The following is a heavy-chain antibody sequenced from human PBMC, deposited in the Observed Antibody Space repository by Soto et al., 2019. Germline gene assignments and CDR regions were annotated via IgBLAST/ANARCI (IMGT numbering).Heavy chain of an antibody. CDR3: ARGKVSSWPNYYFDY. D-gene: IGHD6-13*01. CDR2: IYYSGST. CDR1: GGSISSSSYY. V-gene: IGHV4-39*01. Sequence: SETLSLTCTISGGSISSSSYYWGWIRQPPGKGLEWIGSIYYSGSTYYNPSLKSRVTISVDTSKNQFSLKLSSVTAADTAVYYCARGKVSSWPNYYFDYWGQGTLVTVSS. J-gene: IGHJ4*02.